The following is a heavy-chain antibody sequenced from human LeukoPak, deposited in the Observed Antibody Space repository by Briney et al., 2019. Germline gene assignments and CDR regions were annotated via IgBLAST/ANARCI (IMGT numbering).Heavy chain of an antibody. J-gene: IGHJ5*02. V-gene: IGHV1-2*02. D-gene: IGHD3-9*01. Sequence: ASVKVSCKASGYTFTGYYMHWVRQAPGQGLEWMGWINPNSGGTNYAQKFQGRVTMTRDTSISTAYMELSRLRSDDTAVYYCARVGDYDILTGYPTRRWRNWFDPWGQGTLVTVSS. CDR3: ARVGDYDILTGYPTRRWRNWFDP. CDR2: INPNSGGT. CDR1: GYTFTGYY.